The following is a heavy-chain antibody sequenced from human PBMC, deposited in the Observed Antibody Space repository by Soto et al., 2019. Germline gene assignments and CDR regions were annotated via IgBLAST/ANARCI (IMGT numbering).Heavy chain of an antibody. J-gene: IGHJ4*02. Sequence: QVQLVESVGGVVQPGRSLRLSCAASGFTFSSYGMHWVRQAPGKGLEWVAVISYDGSNKYYADSVKGRFTISRDNSKNTLYLQMNSLRAEDTAVYYCAKVMMIGSYCGGDCPYYFDYWGQGTLVTVSS. D-gene: IGHD2-21*02. V-gene: IGHV3-30*18. CDR1: GFTFSSYG. CDR2: ISYDGSNK. CDR3: AKVMMIGSYCGGDCPYYFDY.